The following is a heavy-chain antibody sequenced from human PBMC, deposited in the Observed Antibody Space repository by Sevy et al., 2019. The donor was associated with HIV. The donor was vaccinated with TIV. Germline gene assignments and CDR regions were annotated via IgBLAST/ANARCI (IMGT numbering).Heavy chain of an antibody. V-gene: IGHV3-23*01. CDR2: ISDIGNT. D-gene: IGHD6-6*01. Sequence: GGSLRLSCAASGFTFSSYGMSWVRQAPGKGLEWVSVISDIGNTYYADSVKGRFTMSRDNSKNTLYLQMNSLRAEDTAVYYCAKCLAALPGYDYGVDVWGQGTTVTVSS. CDR3: AKCLAALPGYDYGVDV. J-gene: IGHJ6*02. CDR1: GFTFSSYG.